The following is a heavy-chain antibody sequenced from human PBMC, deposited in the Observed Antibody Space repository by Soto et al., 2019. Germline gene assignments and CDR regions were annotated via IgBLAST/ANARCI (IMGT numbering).Heavy chain of an antibody. CDR2: ISGSGGST. J-gene: IGHJ4*02. CDR1: GFTFSSYA. CDR3: AKDQPGLTIFGVVITPFDY. V-gene: IGHV3-23*01. D-gene: IGHD3-3*01. Sequence: GGSLRLSCAASGFTFSSYAMSWVRQAPGKGLEWVSAISGSGGSTYYADSVKGRFTISRDNSKNTLYLQMNSLRAEDTAVYYCAKDQPGLTIFGVVITPFDYWGQGTLVTVSS.